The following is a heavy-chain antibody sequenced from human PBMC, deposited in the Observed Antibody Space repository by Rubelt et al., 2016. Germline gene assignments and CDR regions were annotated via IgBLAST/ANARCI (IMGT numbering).Heavy chain of an antibody. CDR3: SRGPKTYYDFWSGYYETELDP. CDR1: GYTFSGYY. J-gene: IGHJ5*02. V-gene: IGHV1-2*02. D-gene: IGHD3-3*01. CDR2: INPNSGGT. Sequence: QVQLVQSGAEVKKPGASVKVSCKASGYTFSGYYMHWVRQAPGQGLEWMGWINPNSGGTNYAQKFQGRVTMTRDTSISTAYMELSRLGSDDTAVYYCSRGPKTYYDFWSGYYETELDPWGQGTLVTVSS.